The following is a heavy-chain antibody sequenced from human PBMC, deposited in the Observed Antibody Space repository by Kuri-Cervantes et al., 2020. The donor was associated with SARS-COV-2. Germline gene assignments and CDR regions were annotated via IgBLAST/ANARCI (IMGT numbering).Heavy chain of an antibody. CDR3: ARRGPLEINEASLDN. CDR2: ISFDGTNE. V-gene: IGHV3-30*09. D-gene: IGHD5-24*01. J-gene: IGHJ4*02. CDR1: GIIFSSYP. Sequence: GESLKISCVASGIIFSSYPMHWVRQAPGKGLEWVAVISFDGTNEDYADSVRGRFAISRDNSKDTLYLQMNSLRPEDTAVYYCARRGPLEINEASLDNWGQGTLVTVSS.